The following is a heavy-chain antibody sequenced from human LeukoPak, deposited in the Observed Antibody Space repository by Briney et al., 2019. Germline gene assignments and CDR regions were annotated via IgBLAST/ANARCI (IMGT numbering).Heavy chain of an antibody. D-gene: IGHD3-10*01. CDR1: GFTFSSYA. CDR2: ISYDGSNK. V-gene: IGHV3-30-3*01. CDR3: ARECSSHYYGSGSYCPPYFDY. J-gene: IGHJ4*02. Sequence: PGRSLRLSCAASGFTFSSYAMRWVRQAPGKGLEWVAVISYDGSNKYYADSVKGRFTISRDNSKNTLYLQMNSLRAEDTAVYYCARECSSHYYGSGSYCPPYFDYWGQGTLVTVSS.